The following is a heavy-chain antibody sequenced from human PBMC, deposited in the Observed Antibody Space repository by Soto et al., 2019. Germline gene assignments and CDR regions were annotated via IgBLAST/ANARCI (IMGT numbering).Heavy chain of an antibody. Sequence: EVQLVESGGGLVQPGGSLRLSCAASGFTFSNYWMDWVRQAPGKGLVWVSRIKRDGSSISYADSVKGRVTIYRDNAKDTLYRQMNSLRAEDTAVYYCARDGGRGGDLDYWGQGTLVAVSS. CDR3: ARDGGRGGDLDY. V-gene: IGHV3-74*01. CDR2: IKRDGSSI. CDR1: GFTFSNYW. D-gene: IGHD2-21*02. J-gene: IGHJ4*02.